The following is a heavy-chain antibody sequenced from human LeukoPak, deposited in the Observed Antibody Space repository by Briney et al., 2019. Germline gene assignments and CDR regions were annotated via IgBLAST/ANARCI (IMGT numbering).Heavy chain of an antibody. Sequence: SETLSLTCTVSGGSISSSSYYWGWIRQPPGKGLEWLGNIYYTGSTYYNPSLKSRVTISVDTSKNQFSLMLNSVTAADTAVYYCARESRRIAAAGPSYYMDVWGRGTTVTVSS. D-gene: IGHD6-13*01. J-gene: IGHJ6*03. CDR1: GGSISSSSYY. CDR2: IYYTGST. V-gene: IGHV4-39*07. CDR3: ARESRRIAAAGPSYYMDV.